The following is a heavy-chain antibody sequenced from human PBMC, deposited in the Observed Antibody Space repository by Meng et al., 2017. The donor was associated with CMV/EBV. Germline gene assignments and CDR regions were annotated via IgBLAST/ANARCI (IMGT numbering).Heavy chain of an antibody. D-gene: IGHD3-22*01. CDR2: MNPNSGNT. CDR1: GYTFTSYD. V-gene: IGHV1-8*03. CDR3: ASNAGGDSSGYYSNYYGMDV. J-gene: IGHJ6*02. Sequence: ASVKVSCKASGYTFTSYDINWVRQATGQGLEWMGWMNPNSGNTGYAQKFQGRVTITRNTSISTAYMELSSLRSEDTAVYYCASNAGGDSSGYYSNYYGMDVWGQGTTVTVSS.